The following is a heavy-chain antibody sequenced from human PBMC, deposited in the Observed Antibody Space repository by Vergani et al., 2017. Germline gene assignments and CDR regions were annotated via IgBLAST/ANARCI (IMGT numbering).Heavy chain of an antibody. CDR3: ARGGDLRLGELSKVGDFDY. CDR1: GGSFSGYY. V-gene: IGHV4-34*01. Sequence: QVQLQQWGAGLLKPSETLSLTCAVYGGSFSGYYWSWIRQPPGKGLEWIGEINHSGSTNYNPSLKSRVTISVDTSKNQFSLKLSSVTAADTAVYYCARGGDLRLGELSKVGDFDYWGQGTLVTVSS. D-gene: IGHD3-16*02. J-gene: IGHJ4*02. CDR2: INHSGST.